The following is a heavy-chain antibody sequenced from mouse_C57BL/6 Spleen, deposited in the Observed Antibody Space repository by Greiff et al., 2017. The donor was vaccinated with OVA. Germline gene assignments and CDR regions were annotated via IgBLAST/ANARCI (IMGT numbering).Heavy chain of an antibody. CDR3: ARWSNLYYFDY. D-gene: IGHD2-5*01. J-gene: IGHJ2*01. Sequence: QVQLQQPGAELVMPGASVKLSCKASGYTFTSYWMHWVKQRPGQGLEWIGEIDPSDSYTNYNQKFKGKSTLTVDKSSSTAYMQLSSLTSEDSAVYYCARWSNLYYFDYWGQGTTLTVSS. CDR2: IDPSDSYT. CDR1: GYTFTSYW. V-gene: IGHV1-69*01.